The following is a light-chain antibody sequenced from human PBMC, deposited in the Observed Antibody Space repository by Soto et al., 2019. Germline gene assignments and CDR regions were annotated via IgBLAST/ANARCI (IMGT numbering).Light chain of an antibody. CDR2: SNH. V-gene: IGLV1-44*01. CDR1: SSNIGSNS. J-gene: IGLJ1*01. Sequence: QSVLTQPPSASGTPGQTVTISCSGSSSNIGSNSVNWFQHLPGAVPKLLIFSNHQRPSGVPDRFSGSKSGTSASLAISGLQTEDEADYYCCSYASSSTFYVFGTGTKLTVL. CDR3: CSYASSSTFYV.